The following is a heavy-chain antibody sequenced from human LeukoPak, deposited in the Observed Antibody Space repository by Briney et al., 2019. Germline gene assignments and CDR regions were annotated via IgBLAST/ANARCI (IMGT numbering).Heavy chain of an antibody. D-gene: IGHD6-19*01. Sequence: GRSLRLSCAASGFTFSSYAMHWVRQAPGKGLEWVAVISYDGSNKYYADSVKGRFTISRDNSKNTLYLQMNSLRAEDTAVYYCARGGSGWQYWGQGTLVTVSS. J-gene: IGHJ4*02. CDR3: ARGGSGWQY. V-gene: IGHV3-30*04. CDR1: GFTFSSYA. CDR2: ISYDGSNK.